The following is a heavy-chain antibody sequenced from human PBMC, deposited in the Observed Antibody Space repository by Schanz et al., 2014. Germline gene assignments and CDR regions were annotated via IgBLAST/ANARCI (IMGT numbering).Heavy chain of an antibody. Sequence: EVQLVESGGGLIQPGGSLRLSCAASGFTFSSHWMHWVRHDPGKGLVWVARINSVGSNTDYADSVTGRFTISRDNAKNTLYMQMNTLRAEDPAVYYCARKMKLGVYGGKGHDALDIWDQGTMVTVSS. D-gene: IGHD4-17*01. CDR1: GFTFSSHW. CDR3: ARKMKLGVYGGKGHDALDI. V-gene: IGHV3-74*02. CDR2: INSVGSNT. J-gene: IGHJ3*02.